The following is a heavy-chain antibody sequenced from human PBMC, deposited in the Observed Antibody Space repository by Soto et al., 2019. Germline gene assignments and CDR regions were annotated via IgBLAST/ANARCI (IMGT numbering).Heavy chain of an antibody. J-gene: IGHJ6*03. CDR2: MNPNSGNT. V-gene: IGHV1-8*01. CDR1: GYTFTSYD. CDR3: ARVVIGGLGTYYYYMDV. Sequence: GASVKVSCKASGYTFTSYDINWVRQATGRGLEWMGWMNPNSGNTGYAQKFQGRVTMTRNTSISTAYMELSSLRSEDTAVYYCARVVIGGLGTYYYYMDVWGKGTTVTVSS. D-gene: IGHD7-27*01.